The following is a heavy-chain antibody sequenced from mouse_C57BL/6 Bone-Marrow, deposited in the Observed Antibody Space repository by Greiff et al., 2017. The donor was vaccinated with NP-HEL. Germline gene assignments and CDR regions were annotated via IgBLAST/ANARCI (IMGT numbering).Heavy chain of an antibody. V-gene: IGHV5-4*03. CDR2: ISDGGSYT. CDR3: ARKSPNWVFDY. CDR1: GFTFSSYA. Sequence: DVKLQESGGGLVKPGGSLKLSCAASGFTFSSYAMSWVRQTPEKRLEWVATISDGGSYTYYPDNVKGRFTISRDNAKNNLYLQMSHLKSEDTAMYYCARKSPNWVFDYWGQGTTLTVSS. D-gene: IGHD4-1*01. J-gene: IGHJ2*01.